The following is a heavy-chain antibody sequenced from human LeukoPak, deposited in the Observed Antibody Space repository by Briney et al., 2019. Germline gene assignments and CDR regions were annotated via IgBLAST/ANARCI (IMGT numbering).Heavy chain of an antibody. V-gene: IGHV1-2*02. CDR3: ARVNKIKLWLFVY. D-gene: IGHD5-18*01. CDR1: GYTFTGYY. J-gene: IGHJ4*02. CDR2: INPNSGGT. Sequence: ASVKVSCKASGYTFTGYYMHWVRQAPGQGLERMGWINPNSGGTNYAQKFQGRVTMTRDTSISTAYMELSRLRSDDTAVYYCARVNKIKLWLFVYWGQGTLVTVSS.